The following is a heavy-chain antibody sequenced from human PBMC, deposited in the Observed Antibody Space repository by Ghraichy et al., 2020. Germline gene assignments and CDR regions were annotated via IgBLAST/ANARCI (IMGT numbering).Heavy chain of an antibody. D-gene: IGHD2-21*02. V-gene: IGHV4-4*07. CDR1: GGSISITSYY. CDR2: IFPSGST. CDR3: ARQVVVAAMRGPFDI. Sequence: SETLSLTCTVSGGSISITSYYWTWIRQPAGKGLEWIGRIFPSGSTNYNPSLKRRVTMSVDTSKNQFSLKLNSVTAADTAVYFCARQVVVAAMRGPFDIWGQGTMVTFSS. J-gene: IGHJ3*02.